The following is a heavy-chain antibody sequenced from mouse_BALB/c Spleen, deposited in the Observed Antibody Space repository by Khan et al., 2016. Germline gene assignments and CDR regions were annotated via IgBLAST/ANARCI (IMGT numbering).Heavy chain of an antibody. J-gene: IGHJ2*01. V-gene: IGHV4-1*02. CDR3: ARLGYYGYFDY. Sequence: EVQLQESGGGLVQPGGSLKLSCAASGFDFSRYWMSRVRQAPGKGLEWIGEINPDSSTINYTPSLKDKFIISRDNAKNTLYLQMSKVRSEDTALYYCARLGYYGYFDYWGQGTTLTVSS. CDR1: GFDFSRYW. D-gene: IGHD1-1*01. CDR2: INPDSSTI.